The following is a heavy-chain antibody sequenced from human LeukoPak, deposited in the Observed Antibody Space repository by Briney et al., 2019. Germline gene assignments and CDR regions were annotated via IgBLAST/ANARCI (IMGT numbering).Heavy chain of an antibody. CDR3: VRVVDRVAGDY. V-gene: IGHV3-7*01. D-gene: IGHD6-19*01. CDR2: IKQDGSEI. J-gene: IGHJ4*02. Sequence: GGSLRLSCAASGFTFSSYWMSWVRQAPGKGLEWVANIKQDGSEIYYVDSVKGRFTISRDNAKNSLYLQMNSLRAEDTAVYYGVRVVDRVAGDYWGQGPLLTVSS. CDR1: GFTFSSYW.